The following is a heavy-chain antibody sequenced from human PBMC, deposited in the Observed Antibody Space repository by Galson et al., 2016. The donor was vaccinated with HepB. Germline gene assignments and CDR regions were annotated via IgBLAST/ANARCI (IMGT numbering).Heavy chain of an antibody. Sequence: SVKVSCKASGYTFTSYAMHWVRQAPGQRLEWMGWINAGNGNTKYSQKFQGRVTITRDTSASTAYMELTSLTSEDTAVYYCARGIAVEPSANWFDPWGQGSRVTVSS. CDR1: GYTFTSYA. J-gene: IGHJ5*02. CDR3: ARGIAVEPSANWFDP. CDR2: INAGNGNT. V-gene: IGHV1-3*01. D-gene: IGHD2-2*01.